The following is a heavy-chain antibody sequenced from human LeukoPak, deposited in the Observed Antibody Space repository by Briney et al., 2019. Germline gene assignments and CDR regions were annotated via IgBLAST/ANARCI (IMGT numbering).Heavy chain of an antibody. CDR3: AKGVGYYYDSSGYHDAFDI. Sequence: PGGSLRLSCAASGLTFSSYAMSWVRQAPGKGLEWLSAISGSGGSTYYADSVKGRFTISRDNSKNSLYLQMNSLRAEDTAVYYCAKGVGYYYDSSGYHDAFDIWGQGTMVTVSS. CDR1: GLTFSSYA. V-gene: IGHV3-23*01. D-gene: IGHD3-22*01. CDR2: ISGSGGST. J-gene: IGHJ3*02.